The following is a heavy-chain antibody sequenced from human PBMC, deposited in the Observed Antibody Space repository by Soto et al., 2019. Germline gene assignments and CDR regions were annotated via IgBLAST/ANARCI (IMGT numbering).Heavy chain of an antibody. CDR3: AGGKPIPSHGWCNP. Sequence: PETLSLTCTVSGGSISSYYWTWIRQLPGKGLEWIGYIYYSGSTNYNPSLKSRVTISVDTSNNHFSLRLTSVTAADTAAYYCAGGKPIPSHGWCNPWGQGIRAT. V-gene: IGHV4-59*08. J-gene: IGHJ5*02. CDR1: GGSISSYY. D-gene: IGHD3-16*01. CDR2: IYYSGST.